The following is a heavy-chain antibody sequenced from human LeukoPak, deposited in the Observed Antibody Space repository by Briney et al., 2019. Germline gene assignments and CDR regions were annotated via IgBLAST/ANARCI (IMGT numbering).Heavy chain of an antibody. CDR3: ARNQQLGGHSYYYYGMDV. J-gene: IGHJ6*02. CDR2: ITASGTAM. Sequence: TGGSLRPSCAASGFTFSSYSMNWVRQAPGKGLEWVSHITASGTAMFYADSVKGRFTISRDNAKNSLYLQMNSLRADDTAIYYCARNQQLGGHSYYYYGMDVWGQGTTVTVSS. D-gene: IGHD3-16*01. CDR1: GFTFSSYS. V-gene: IGHV3-48*01.